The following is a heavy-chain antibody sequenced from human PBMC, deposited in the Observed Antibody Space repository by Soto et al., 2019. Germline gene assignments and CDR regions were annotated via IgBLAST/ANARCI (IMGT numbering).Heavy chain of an antibody. V-gene: IGHV3-73*01. CDR3: TRNSATTCSDY. J-gene: IGHJ4*02. Sequence: GGSLRLSCAASGFSLSGSAMHWVRQASGKGLEWVGRIRSKAKSYATAYAASVRGRFTISRDDSKNTAYLQMNSLKTEDTAVYYCTRNSATTCSDYWGQGTLVTVSS. D-gene: IGHD1-7*01. CDR2: IRSKAKSYAT. CDR1: GFSLSGSA.